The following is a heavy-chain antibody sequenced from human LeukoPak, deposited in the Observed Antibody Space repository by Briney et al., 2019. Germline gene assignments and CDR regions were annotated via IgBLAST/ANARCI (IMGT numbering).Heavy chain of an antibody. CDR2: ISYDGSNK. V-gene: IGHV3-30-3*01. CDR3: ARVAAAGPNDAFDI. CDR1: GFTFSSYA. Sequence: GRSLRLSCAASGFTFSSYAMHWVRQAPGKGLEWVAVISYDGSNKYYADSVKGRFTISRDNSKNTLYLQMNSLRAEDTAVYYCARVAAAGPNDAFDIWGQGTMVTVSS. J-gene: IGHJ3*02. D-gene: IGHD6-13*01.